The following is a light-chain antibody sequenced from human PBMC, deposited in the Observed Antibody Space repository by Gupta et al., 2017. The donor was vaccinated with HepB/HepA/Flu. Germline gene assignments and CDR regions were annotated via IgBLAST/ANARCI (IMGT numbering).Light chain of an antibody. V-gene: IGKV3-20*01. CDR2: GAS. J-gene: IGKJ2*01. CDR1: QSVTSNY. Sequence: ENALTQSPGTLSLSPGERATLSCRASQSVTSNYLAWYQQTSGQAPRLLLYGASSRAPGIPDRSSGSGSGTDFTLTISRLETEDFAVYFCQQYGSSPYTCGQGTKLEIK. CDR3: QQYGSSPYT.